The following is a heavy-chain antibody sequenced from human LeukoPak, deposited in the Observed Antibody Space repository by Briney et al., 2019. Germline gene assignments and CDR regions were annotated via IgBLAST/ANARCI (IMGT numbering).Heavy chain of an antibody. V-gene: IGHV1-8*03. CDR3: ARGPYYGSGSYYNKYYFDY. CDR1: GYTFTSYD. D-gene: IGHD3-10*01. CDR2: MNPNSGNT. Sequence: ASVKVSCKASGYTFTSYDINWVRQATGQGLEWMGWMNPNSGNTGYAQKFQGRVTITRNTSISTAYMELSSLRSEDTAVYYCARGPYYGSGSYYNKYYFDYWGQGTLVTVSS. J-gene: IGHJ4*02.